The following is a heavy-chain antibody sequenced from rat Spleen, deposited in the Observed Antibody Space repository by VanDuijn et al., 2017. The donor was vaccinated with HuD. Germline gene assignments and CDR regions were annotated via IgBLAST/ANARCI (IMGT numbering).Heavy chain of an antibody. D-gene: IGHD1-4*01. CDR2: ISSGGGGT. CDR3: AREAGIPFDYCDY. Sequence: EVKLVESGGGLVQPGRSLKLSCAASGFTFSSFPMAWVRQAPKKGLEWVASISSGGGGTYYPDSVKGRFTITRDKAKSTLYLQMDSMRSQDTASYYCAREAGIPFDYCDYGGKGVKVTVSS. V-gene: IGHV5-46*01. CDR1: GFTFSSFP. J-gene: IGHJ2*01.